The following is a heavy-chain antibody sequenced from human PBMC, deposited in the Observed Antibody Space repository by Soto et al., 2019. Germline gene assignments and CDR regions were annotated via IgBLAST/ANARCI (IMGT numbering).Heavy chain of an antibody. Sequence: PSETLSLTCTVSGGSISSYYWSWIRQPPGKGLEWIGFIYYSGSTNYNPSLKSRVTISVDTSKNQSSLKLSSVTAADTAVYYCARRVYYDSGWFDPWGQGTLVTVSS. J-gene: IGHJ5*02. CDR2: IYYSGST. CDR3: ARRVYYDSGWFDP. V-gene: IGHV4-59*08. D-gene: IGHD3-22*01. CDR1: GGSISSYY.